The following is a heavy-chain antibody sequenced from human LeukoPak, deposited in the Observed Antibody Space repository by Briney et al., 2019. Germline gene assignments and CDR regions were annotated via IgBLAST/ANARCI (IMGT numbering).Heavy chain of an antibody. V-gene: IGHV1-69*01. CDR1: GGTFSSYA. D-gene: IGHD2-21*02. CDR2: IIPIFGTA. CDR3: ARDLVTYYYYYGMDV. Sequence: ASVTVSFTASGGTFSSYAISWVRQAPGQGLEWTGGIIPIFGTANYAQKFQGRVTITADESTSTAYMELSSLRSEDTAVYYCARDLVTYYYYYGMDVWGQGTTVTVSS. J-gene: IGHJ6*02.